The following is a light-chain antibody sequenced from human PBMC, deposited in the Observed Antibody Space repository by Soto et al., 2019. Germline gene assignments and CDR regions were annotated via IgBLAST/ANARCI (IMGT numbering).Light chain of an antibody. Sequence: QSALTQPRSVSGSPGQSVTISCTGTSSDVGGYNYVSWYQQHPGKAPKLMIYDVSKRPSGVPDRFSGSKSGNTASLTISGLQAEDEADYHCCSYPGSSVVFGGGTKLTVL. J-gene: IGLJ2*01. CDR3: CSYPGSSVV. V-gene: IGLV2-11*01. CDR2: DVS. CDR1: SSDVGGYNY.